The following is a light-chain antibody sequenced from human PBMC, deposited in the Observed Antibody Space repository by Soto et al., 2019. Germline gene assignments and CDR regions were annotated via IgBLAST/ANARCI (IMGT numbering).Light chain of an antibody. Sequence: EIVMTQSPATLSVSPGERATLSCRASESISTNLAWYQQKPGQAPRLIIFGASARATGVPARFTGIGSGTEFTLTISSLQSEDFAVYYWQHYSDWPPRGTFGQGTWVEIK. CDR3: QHYSDWPPRGT. J-gene: IGKJ1*01. CDR2: GAS. V-gene: IGKV3-15*01. CDR1: ESISTN.